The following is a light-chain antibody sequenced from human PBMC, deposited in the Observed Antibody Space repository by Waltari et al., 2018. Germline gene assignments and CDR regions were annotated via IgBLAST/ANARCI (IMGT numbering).Light chain of an antibody. CDR1: SSDVGDFTS. CDR3: SSFTTSSTLL. Sequence: QSALTQPASVSASPGESINISCTATSSDVGDFTSVPWYQQHPGKAPKFMIYDVSNRPSGVSHRFSGSKSGNTASLTISGLQAEDEAVYYCSSFTTSSTLLFGGGTKLTVL. V-gene: IGLV2-14*03. CDR2: DVS. J-gene: IGLJ2*01.